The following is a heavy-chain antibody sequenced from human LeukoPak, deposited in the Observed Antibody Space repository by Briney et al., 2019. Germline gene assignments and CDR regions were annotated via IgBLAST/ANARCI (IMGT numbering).Heavy chain of an antibody. D-gene: IGHD6-13*01. CDR1: GGSISGHY. V-gene: IGHV4-59*11. CDR3: ARAGVAAGWTYYFDY. Sequence: SETLSLTCTVSGGSISGHYWSWIRQPPGKGLEWIGYIYSSGSTNYNPSLKSRVTISVDTSKNQFSLQLSSVTAADTAVYYCARAGVAAGWTYYFDYWGQGTLVTVSS. J-gene: IGHJ4*02. CDR2: IYSSGST.